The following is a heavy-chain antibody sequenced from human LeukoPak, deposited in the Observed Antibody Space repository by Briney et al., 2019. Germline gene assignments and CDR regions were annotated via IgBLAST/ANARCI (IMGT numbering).Heavy chain of an antibody. CDR1: GYSITSGYY. CDR2: IYHSGST. CDR3: ARDGQRFDYYYYYMDV. V-gene: IGHV4-38-2*02. D-gene: IGHD3-10*01. J-gene: IGHJ6*03. Sequence: PSETLSLTCTVSGYSITSGYYWGWIRQPPGKGLEWIGSIYHSGSTYYNPSLKSRVTISVDTSKNQFSLKLSSVTAADTAVYYCARDGQRFDYYYYYMDVWGKGTTVTVSS.